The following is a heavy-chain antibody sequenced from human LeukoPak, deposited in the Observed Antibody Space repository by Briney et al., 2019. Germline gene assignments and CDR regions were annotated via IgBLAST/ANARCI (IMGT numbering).Heavy chain of an antibody. CDR1: GFTFSSYA. CDR2: ISGSGGST. J-gene: IGHJ4*02. D-gene: IGHD3-16*02. V-gene: IGHV3-23*01. CDR3: AKDMAFGGVIVLYYFDY. Sequence: PGGSLRLSCAASGFTFSSYAMSWVRQAPGKGLEWVSAISGSGGSTYYADSVKGRFTISRDNSKNTLYLQTNSLRAEDTAVYYCAKDMAFGGVIVLYYFDYWGQGTLVTVSS.